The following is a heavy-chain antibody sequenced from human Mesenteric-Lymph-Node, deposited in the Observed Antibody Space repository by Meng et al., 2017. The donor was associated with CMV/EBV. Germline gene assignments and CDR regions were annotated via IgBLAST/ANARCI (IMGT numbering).Heavy chain of an antibody. V-gene: IGHV3-30*02. CDR2: IRQSENDK. CDR1: GFSFSNFG. CDR3: STFLNYYDTSGSHSY. D-gene: IGHD3-22*01. Sequence: GESLKISCSASGFSFSNFGMHWVRQAPGKGLEWVAFIRQSENDKFYPDSVKGRFTISRDNSKNTLYLQMCSLRAEDTAVYYCSTFLNYYDTSGSHSYWGQGTLVTVSS. J-gene: IGHJ4*02.